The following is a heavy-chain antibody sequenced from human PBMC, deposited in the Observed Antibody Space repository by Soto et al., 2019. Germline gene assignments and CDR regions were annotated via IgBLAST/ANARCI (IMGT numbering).Heavy chain of an antibody. Sequence: SETLSLTCAVFSASLGDHYGAWIRQSPDKGLEWIGEVHPSGSTDYNPSLKSRLTLSLDTSKNQFSLKVASVTAADTAVYFCARGKPSGYRFGPRNFFYSGLAVWGPGTTVNLSS. CDR1: SASLGDHY. D-gene: IGHD5-18*01. CDR2: VHPSGST. V-gene: IGHV4-34*01. J-gene: IGHJ6*02. CDR3: ARGKPSGYRFGPRNFFYSGLAV.